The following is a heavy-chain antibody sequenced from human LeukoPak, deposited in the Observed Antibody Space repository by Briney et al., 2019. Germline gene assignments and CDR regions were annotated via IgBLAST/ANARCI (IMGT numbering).Heavy chain of an antibody. Sequence: ASVKVSCKASGYSSTSYDMNWVRQATGQGLEWMGWMNPDSGYTGYAQKFQGRVTMTRNITTRTVYMELSSLRSEDTAVYYCATERWSSGWFDAFDIWGQGTMVTVSS. CDR2: MNPDSGYT. J-gene: IGHJ3*02. V-gene: IGHV1-8*01. CDR1: GYSSTSYD. CDR3: ATERWSSGWFDAFDI. D-gene: IGHD6-19*01.